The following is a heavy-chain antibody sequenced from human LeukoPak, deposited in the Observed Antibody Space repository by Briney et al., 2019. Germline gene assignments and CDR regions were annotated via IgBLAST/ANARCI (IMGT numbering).Heavy chain of an antibody. V-gene: IGHV3-48*04. CDR3: ARVEVGPKIWYYYYYMDV. CDR1: GFTFSSYG. D-gene: IGHD3-3*01. J-gene: IGHJ6*03. CDR2: ISSSGSTI. Sequence: PGGSLRLSCAASGFTFSSYGMHWVRQAPGKGLEWVSYISSSGSTIYYADSVKGRFTISSDNAKNSLYLQMNSLRAEDTAVYYCARVEVGPKIWYYYYYMDVWGKGTTVTVPS.